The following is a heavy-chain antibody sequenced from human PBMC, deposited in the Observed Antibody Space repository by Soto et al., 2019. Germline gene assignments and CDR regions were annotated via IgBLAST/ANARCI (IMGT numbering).Heavy chain of an antibody. Sequence: QVQLVESGGGVVQPGRSLRLSCAASGFTFSSYGMHWVRQAPGKGLEWVAVISYDGSNKYYADSVKGRFTISRDNSKNTLYLKMNSLRAEDTAVYYCAKEGSDYDILTGSGYYGMDVWGQGTTVTVSS. V-gene: IGHV3-30*18. CDR2: ISYDGSNK. D-gene: IGHD3-9*01. CDR3: AKEGSDYDILTGSGYYGMDV. J-gene: IGHJ6*02. CDR1: GFTFSSYG.